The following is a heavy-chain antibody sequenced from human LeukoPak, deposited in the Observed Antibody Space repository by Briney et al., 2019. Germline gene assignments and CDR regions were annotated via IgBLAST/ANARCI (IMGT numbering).Heavy chain of an antibody. Sequence: GGSLRLSCAASGFTFSDYYMSWIRQAPGKGLEWVSYISSSGSTIYYADSVKGRFTISRDNAKNSLYLQMNSLRAEDTAVYYCAREIEDGYNFDGMDVWGQGTTVTVSS. D-gene: IGHD5-24*01. J-gene: IGHJ6*02. CDR2: ISSSGSTI. CDR1: GFTFSDYY. CDR3: AREIEDGYNFDGMDV. V-gene: IGHV3-11*01.